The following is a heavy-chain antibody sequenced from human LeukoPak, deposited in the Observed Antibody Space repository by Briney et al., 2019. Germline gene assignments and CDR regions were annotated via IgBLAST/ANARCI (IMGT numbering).Heavy chain of an antibody. CDR2: IKKDGSEK. CDR3: AREQN. Sequence: GGSLRLSCAASGFTFGSYWMSWVRQAPGKGLEWVANIKKDGSEKYYVDSVKGRFTISRDNDKNSLYLQMNSLRAEDTAVYYCAREQNWGQGTLVTVSS. V-gene: IGHV3-7*01. J-gene: IGHJ4*02. CDR1: GFTFGSYW.